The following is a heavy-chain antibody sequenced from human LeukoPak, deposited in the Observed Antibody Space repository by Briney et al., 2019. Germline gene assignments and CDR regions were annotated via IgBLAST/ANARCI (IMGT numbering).Heavy chain of an antibody. J-gene: IGHJ4*02. Sequence: GRSLRLSCAASGFTFSSYGMHWVRQAPGKGLEWVAVISYDGSNKYYADSVKGRFTISIDNSKNTLYLQVNDLRAEDTAVYYCAKAGRYFDWLSLDYWGQGTLVTVSS. CDR3: AKAGRYFDWLSLDY. CDR2: ISYDGSNK. V-gene: IGHV3-30*18. CDR1: GFTFSSYG. D-gene: IGHD3-9*01.